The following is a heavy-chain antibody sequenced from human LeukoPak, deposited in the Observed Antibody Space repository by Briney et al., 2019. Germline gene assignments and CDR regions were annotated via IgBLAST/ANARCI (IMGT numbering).Heavy chain of an antibody. J-gene: IGHJ4*02. CDR3: ARPSRRLGATYCSGGSCYSFPFDY. Sequence: SETLSLTCAVYGGSFSGYYWSWVRQPPGKGLEWIGEINHSGSTNYNPSLKSRVTISVDTSKNQFSLKLSSMTAADTAVYYCARPSRRLGATYCSGGSCYSFPFDYWGQGTLVTVSS. V-gene: IGHV4-34*01. CDR1: GGSFSGYY. CDR2: INHSGST. D-gene: IGHD2-15*01.